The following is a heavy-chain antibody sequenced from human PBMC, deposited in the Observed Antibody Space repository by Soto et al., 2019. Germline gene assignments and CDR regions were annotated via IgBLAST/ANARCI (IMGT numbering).Heavy chain of an antibody. J-gene: IGHJ5*02. V-gene: IGHV4-61*01. Sequence: SETLSLTCTVSGDSVSSASFYWIWIRQAPGKGLEWIGFIYFSGSTNYNPSLKSRVTMSLDTSKNQFSLKLRSVTPADTAVYFCARVNSGRNSFDPWGQGTLVTVSS. CDR3: ARVNSGRNSFDP. CDR1: GDSVSSASFY. D-gene: IGHD6-19*01. CDR2: IYFSGST.